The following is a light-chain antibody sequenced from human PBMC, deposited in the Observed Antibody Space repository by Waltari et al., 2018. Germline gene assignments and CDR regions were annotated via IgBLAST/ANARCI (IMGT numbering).Light chain of an antibody. V-gene: IGLV2-11*01. Sequence: QSALTQPRSVSGSPGQSVTISCTGTSSDVGGYNYASWYQQHPGKAPKLMIYDGSQRPSGVPDRFAGSKSGNTASLTISGLQAEDEADYYCCSYAGSYTLVFGGGTKLTVL. CDR2: DGS. CDR1: SSDVGGYNY. CDR3: CSYAGSYTLV. J-gene: IGLJ2*01.